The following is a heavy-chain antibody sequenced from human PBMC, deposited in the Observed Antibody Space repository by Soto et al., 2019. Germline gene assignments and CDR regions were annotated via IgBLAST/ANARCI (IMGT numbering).Heavy chain of an antibody. CDR2: INPSGGST. J-gene: IGHJ4*02. V-gene: IGHV1-46*01. D-gene: IGHD5-12*01. CDR3: AKPAPLYSGYGFPDY. CDR1: GYTFTSYY. Sequence: ASVKVSCKASGYTFTSYYMHWVRQAPGQGLEWMGIINPSGGSTSYAQKFQGRVTMTRDTSTSTVYMELSSLRAEDTAVYYCAKPAPLYSGYGFPDYWGQGTLVTVSS.